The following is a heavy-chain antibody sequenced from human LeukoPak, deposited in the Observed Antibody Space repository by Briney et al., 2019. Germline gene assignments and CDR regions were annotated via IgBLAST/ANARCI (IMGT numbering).Heavy chain of an antibody. CDR3: ARDREHSSSWYYFDY. Sequence: SETLSLTCTVSGGSISSYYWSWIRQPAGEGLEWIGRVYTSGSTNYNPSLKSRVTISVDTSKNQFSLKLSSVTAADTAVYYCARDREHSSSWYYFDYWGQGTLVTVSS. CDR1: GGSISSYY. D-gene: IGHD6-13*01. CDR2: VYTSGST. V-gene: IGHV4-4*07. J-gene: IGHJ4*02.